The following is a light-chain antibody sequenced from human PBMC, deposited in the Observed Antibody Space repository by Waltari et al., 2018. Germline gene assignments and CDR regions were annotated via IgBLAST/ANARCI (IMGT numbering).Light chain of an antibody. CDR3: QSYDNSLSGAQGV. V-gene: IGLV1-40*01. J-gene: IGLJ3*02. CDR2: SNA. CDR1: SSNLGADFD. Sequence: QSVLTQPPSVSGAPGQRVTIYCTGSSSNLGADFDVHWYQQLPQTAPKLPSYSNAKRPSGVPDRSSGSKSGSAAALAISGLQAEDEADYYCQSYDNSLSGAQGVFGGGTKLTVL.